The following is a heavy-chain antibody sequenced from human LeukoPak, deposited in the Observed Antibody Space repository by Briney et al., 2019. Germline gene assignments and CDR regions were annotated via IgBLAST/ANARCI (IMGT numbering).Heavy chain of an antibody. J-gene: IGHJ4*02. D-gene: IGHD6-19*01. CDR3: ATYSSGRPGITANDY. CDR2: ISGYGGST. CDR1: GFTFDDYA. Sequence: GGALRLFCAASGFTFDDYAMHWGPHAPGKGLEWVSLISGYGGSTYYADSVKGRFTISRDNSKNSLYLQMNSVRTEDTALYYCATYSSGRPGITANDYWGQGTLVTVSS. V-gene: IGHV3-43*02.